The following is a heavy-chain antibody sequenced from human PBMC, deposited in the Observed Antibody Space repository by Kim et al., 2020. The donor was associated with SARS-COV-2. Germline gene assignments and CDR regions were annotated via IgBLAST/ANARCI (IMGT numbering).Heavy chain of an antibody. Sequence: YAKSEESRFTISRDNSKNTMYLQVNSLGAEDTTVYYCAKPLYGRVGDWFDPWGQGTLVTVSS. V-gene: IGHV3-30*02. CDR3: AKPLYGRVGDWFDP. J-gene: IGHJ5*02. D-gene: IGHD3-16*01.